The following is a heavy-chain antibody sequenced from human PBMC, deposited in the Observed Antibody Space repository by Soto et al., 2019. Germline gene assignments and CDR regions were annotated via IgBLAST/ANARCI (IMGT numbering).Heavy chain of an antibody. V-gene: IGHV4-4*02. CDR2: IYHSGST. J-gene: IGHJ4*02. Sequence: QVQLQESGPRLVKPSGTLSLTCAVSGGSISSSNWWSWVRQPPGKGLAWIGEIYHSGSTNYNSSLQRRVTISVDKSKNQFSLNLSAVTAADTAVYYCATSEWLHQGYFDYWGQGTLVTVSS. CDR1: GGSISSSNW. D-gene: IGHD5-12*01. CDR3: ATSEWLHQGYFDY.